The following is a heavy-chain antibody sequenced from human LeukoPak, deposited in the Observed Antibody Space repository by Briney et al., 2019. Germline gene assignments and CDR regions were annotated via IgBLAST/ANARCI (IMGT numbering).Heavy chain of an antibody. CDR1: GYSISSGYY. J-gene: IGHJ4*02. Sequence: SETLSLTCTVSGYSISSGYYWGWIRQPPGEGLEWIGSIYHSGSTYYNPSLKSRVTISVDTSKNQFSLKLSSVTAADTAVYYCARVRVVPAPFDYWGQGTLVTVSS. CDR3: ARVRVVPAPFDY. D-gene: IGHD2-2*01. V-gene: IGHV4-38-2*02. CDR2: IYHSGST.